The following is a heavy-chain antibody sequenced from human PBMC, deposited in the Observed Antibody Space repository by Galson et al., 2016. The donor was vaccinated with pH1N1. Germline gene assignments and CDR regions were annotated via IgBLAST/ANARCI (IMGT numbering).Heavy chain of an antibody. V-gene: IGHV4-4*07. D-gene: IGHD3-10*01. J-gene: IGHJ4*02. Sequence: LTCTVSGRSISNYYWSWIRQPAAKGLEWIGRIYASEISSTGITNYNPSLKSRVTMSLDTSKNQFSLKLSSVTAADTAVYFCASVRLGRGVDYWGQGTLVTVSS. CDR3: ASVRLGRGVDY. CDR2: IYASEISSTGIT. CDR1: GRSISNYY.